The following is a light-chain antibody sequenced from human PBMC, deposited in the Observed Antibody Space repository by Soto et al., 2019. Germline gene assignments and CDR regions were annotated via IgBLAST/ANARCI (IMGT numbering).Light chain of an antibody. J-gene: IGKJ1*01. V-gene: IGKV3-20*01. CDR3: QQYGSIPWT. Sequence: DIVLTQSPGTLSLSPGQRATLSCRASQSISISFLAWYQQKPGQAPRLLIYGASSRATGIPDRFSGSGSGTDFTLTISRLEPEDFAVYYCQQYGSIPWTFGQGTKVDIK. CDR1: QSISISF. CDR2: GAS.